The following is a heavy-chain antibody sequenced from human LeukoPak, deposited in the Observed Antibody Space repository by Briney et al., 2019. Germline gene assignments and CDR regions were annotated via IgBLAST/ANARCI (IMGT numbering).Heavy chain of an antibody. D-gene: IGHD4-17*01. J-gene: IGHJ4*02. Sequence: GRSLRLSCAASGFTFSSYAMHWVRQAPGKGLEWVAVISYDGSNKYYADSVKGRFTISRDNSKNTLYLQMNSLRAEDTAVYYCARVWTTVTTPGLPSDYWGQGTLVTVSS. CDR1: GFTFSSYA. V-gene: IGHV3-30-3*01. CDR2: ISYDGSNK. CDR3: ARVWTTVTTPGLPSDY.